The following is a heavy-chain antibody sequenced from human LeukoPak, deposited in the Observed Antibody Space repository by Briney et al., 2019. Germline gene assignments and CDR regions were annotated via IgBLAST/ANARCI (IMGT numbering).Heavy chain of an antibody. D-gene: IGHD3-22*01. CDR1: GVSMSSGGYS. Sequence: SETLSLTCAVSGVSMSSGGYSWGWIRQPPGKGLEWIGYIYHSGSTYYNPSLKSRVTISVDRSKNQFSLKLSSVTAADTAVYYCAREDYDSGYNWFDPWGQGTLVTVSS. CDR3: AREDYDSGYNWFDP. CDR2: IYHSGST. J-gene: IGHJ5*02. V-gene: IGHV4-30-2*01.